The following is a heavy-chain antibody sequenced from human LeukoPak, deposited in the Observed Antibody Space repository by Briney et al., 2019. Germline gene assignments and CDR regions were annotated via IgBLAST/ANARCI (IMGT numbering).Heavy chain of an antibody. CDR3: ARTPTAMAAYYFDY. Sequence: MPSETLPLTCAVYGGSFSGYYWSWIRQPPGKGLEWIGEINHSGSTNYNPSLKSRVTISVDTSKNQFSLKLSSVTAADTAVYYCARTPTAMAAYYFDYWGQGTLVTVSS. CDR1: GGSFSGYY. V-gene: IGHV4-34*01. J-gene: IGHJ4*02. D-gene: IGHD5-18*01. CDR2: INHSGST.